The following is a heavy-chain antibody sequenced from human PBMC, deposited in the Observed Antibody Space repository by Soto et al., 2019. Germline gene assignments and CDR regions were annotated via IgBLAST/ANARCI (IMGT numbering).Heavy chain of an antibody. J-gene: IGHJ5*02. CDR2: INHSGST. D-gene: IGHD3-3*01. V-gene: IGHV4-34*01. CDR1: GGSFSGYY. CDR3: ARGGRTYSDFWTGYNNWFDP. Sequence: PWETLSLTCAVYGGSFSGYYWSWIRQPPGKGLEWIGEINHSGSTNYNPSLKSRVTISVDTSKNQFSLKLSSVTAADTAVYYCARGGRTYSDFWTGYNNWFDPCGQGTLLTVSS.